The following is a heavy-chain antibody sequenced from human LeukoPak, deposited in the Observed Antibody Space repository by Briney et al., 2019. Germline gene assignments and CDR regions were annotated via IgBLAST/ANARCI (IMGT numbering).Heavy chain of an antibody. CDR2: IYSSGST. D-gene: IGHD6-13*01. Sequence: GGSLRLSCAASGFTFSTYGMHWVRQAPGKGLEWVSVIYSSGSTYYADSVKGRFTISRDNSKNTLHLQMNTLRAEDTAVYYCASRIATAGSVDYWGQGTLVTVSS. CDR1: GFTFSTYG. CDR3: ASRIATAGSVDY. V-gene: IGHV3-53*01. J-gene: IGHJ4*02.